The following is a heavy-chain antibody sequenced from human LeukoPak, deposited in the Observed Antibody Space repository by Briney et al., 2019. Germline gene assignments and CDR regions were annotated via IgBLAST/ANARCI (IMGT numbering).Heavy chain of an antibody. V-gene: IGHV3-23*01. Sequence: EGSLRLSCTGFIFSNYAVSWVRQAPGKGLEWVSAVSGDGVRTFYADSVKGRFTISRDNSMSTLSPQMNSLRAEDTAVYYCAKEQDNQLLLSHFDYWGQGILVTVSS. J-gene: IGHJ4*02. CDR1: GFIFSNYA. CDR2: VSGDGVRT. D-gene: IGHD2-2*01. CDR3: AKEQDNQLLLSHFDY.